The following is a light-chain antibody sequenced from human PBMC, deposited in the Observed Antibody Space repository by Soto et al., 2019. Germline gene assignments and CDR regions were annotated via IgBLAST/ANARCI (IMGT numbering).Light chain of an antibody. V-gene: IGKV3-15*01. J-gene: IGKJ4*01. Sequence: EIVMTQSPATLSVSPGERATLSCRASQSISGNLAWYQQKPGQAPRLLMYGASTRATGIPATFSGSGSGTEFTLTISSLQSEDFVVYYCQQYNNWPPITFGGGTKVEIK. CDR3: QQYNNWPPIT. CDR1: QSISGN. CDR2: GAS.